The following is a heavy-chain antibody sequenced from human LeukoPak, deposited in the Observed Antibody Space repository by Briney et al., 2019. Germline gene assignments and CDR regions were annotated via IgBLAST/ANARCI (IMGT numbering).Heavy chain of an antibody. CDR1: GYTFTSYA. CDR3: ARDGNFWGGYSSGSYFKY. D-gene: IGHD3-3*01. V-gene: IGHV7-4-1*02. Sequence: ASVTVSCKASGYTFTSYAMNWVRQAPGQGLEWMGWINTNTGNPTYAQGFTGRFFFSLDTSVSTAYLQISSLKAEDTAVYYCARDGNFWGGYSSGSYFKYSGQGTLGTVSS. J-gene: IGHJ4*02. CDR2: INTNTGNP.